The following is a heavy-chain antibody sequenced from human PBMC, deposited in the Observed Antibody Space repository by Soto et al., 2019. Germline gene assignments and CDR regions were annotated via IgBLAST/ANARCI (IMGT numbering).Heavy chain of an antibody. V-gene: IGHV3-21*01. CDR2: ISSRSNFI. CDR3: ARVQKLYGNSVYYYGMDV. Sequence: LXLSCAASGFIFGKYSMNWVRQGPGKGLEWVSSISSRSNFIYYADSLRGRVTTSRDNTQNSLHLQMNSLRVEDTAIYYCARVQKLYGNSVYYYGMDVWGQGTTVTVSS. D-gene: IGHD2-8*01. CDR1: GFIFGKYS. J-gene: IGHJ6*02.